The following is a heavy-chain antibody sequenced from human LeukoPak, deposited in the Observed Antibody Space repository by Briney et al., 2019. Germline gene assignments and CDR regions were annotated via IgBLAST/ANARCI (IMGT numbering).Heavy chain of an antibody. D-gene: IGHD2-15*01. CDR1: GFTFSNYW. CDR2: INSDGSST. J-gene: IGHJ3*02. V-gene: IGHV3-74*01. Sequence: QPGGSLRLSCAASGFTFSNYWMHWVRQAPGKGLVWVSRINSDGSSTNYADSVKGRFTISRDNAKNTLYLQMNSLRAEDTAVYYCARRGAATGAFDIWGQGTMVTVSS. CDR3: ARRGAATGAFDI.